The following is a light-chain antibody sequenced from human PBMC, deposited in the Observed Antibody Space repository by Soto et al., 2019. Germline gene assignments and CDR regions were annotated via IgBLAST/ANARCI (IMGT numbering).Light chain of an antibody. V-gene: IGLV2-8*01. CDR3: SSYAGSNNLV. CDR2: EVS. J-gene: IGLJ1*01. CDR1: SSDVGGYNY. Sequence: QSALTQPPSASGSPGQSVTISCTGTSSDVGGYNYVSWYQQHPGKAPKLMIYEVSKWPSGVPDRFSGSKSGNTASLTVSGLQAEDEAEYYCSSYAGSNNLVFGTGTKVTVL.